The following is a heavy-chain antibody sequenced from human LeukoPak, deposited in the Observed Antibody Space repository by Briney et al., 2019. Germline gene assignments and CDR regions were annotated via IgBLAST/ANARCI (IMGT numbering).Heavy chain of an antibody. D-gene: IGHD6-13*01. J-gene: IGHJ3*02. V-gene: IGHV1-18*01. CDR2: ISEYNGNT. Sequence: VASVKVSCKTSGYTFTNYGISWVRQAPGLGLEWMGWISEYNGNTNYAQKVQGRVTMTTDTSTSTAYMELRSLRFDDTAVYYCARDQSVRLLQTSSTYFKHVFAIWGQGSMVTVSS. CDR1: GYTFTNYG. CDR3: ARDQSVRLLQTSSTYFKHVFAI.